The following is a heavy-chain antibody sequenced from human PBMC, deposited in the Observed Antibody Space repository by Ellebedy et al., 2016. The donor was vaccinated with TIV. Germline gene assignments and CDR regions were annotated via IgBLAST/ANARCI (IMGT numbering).Heavy chain of an antibody. CDR3: ARERSLGYCSGGRCSTGAFDI. D-gene: IGHD2-15*01. Sequence: SETLSLXCTVSGGSISTYYWSWIRQPPGKGLEWIGYIYYSGSAHYNPSLKSRVTISVDTSKNQFSLKLNSVTAADTAVYFCARERSLGYCSGGRCSTGAFDIWGQGTMVTVSS. CDR1: GGSISTYY. V-gene: IGHV4-59*01. J-gene: IGHJ3*02. CDR2: IYYSGSA.